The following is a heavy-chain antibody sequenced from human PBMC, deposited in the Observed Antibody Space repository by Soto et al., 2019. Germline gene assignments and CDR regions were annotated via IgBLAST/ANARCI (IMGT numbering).Heavy chain of an antibody. V-gene: IGHV4-59*01. Sequence: LETLCLTCTVAGGSIRSYYGSWIRQPPGKGLEWIGYIYYSGSTNYDPSLKSRVTISVDTSKNQFSLKLNSVTAADTAVYYCARRAVAGHYFDYWGQGTLVTSPQ. CDR2: IYYSGST. CDR1: GGSIRSYY. D-gene: IGHD6-19*01. J-gene: IGHJ4*02. CDR3: ARRAVAGHYFDY.